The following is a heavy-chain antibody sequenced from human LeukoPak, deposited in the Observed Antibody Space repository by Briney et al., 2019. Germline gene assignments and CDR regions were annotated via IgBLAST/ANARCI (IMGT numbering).Heavy chain of an antibody. Sequence: ASVKVSCKASGYTFINYYIHWVRQAPGQGLEWIGIINPSGGSTTYAQKFQGRVTMTRDTSTSTVYMELSSLRSEDTAVYYCARDGGYCSSTSCYAFYWGQGTLVTVSS. D-gene: IGHD2-2*01. CDR2: INPSGGST. J-gene: IGHJ4*02. CDR1: GYTFINYY. V-gene: IGHV1-46*01. CDR3: ARDGGYCSSTSCYAFY.